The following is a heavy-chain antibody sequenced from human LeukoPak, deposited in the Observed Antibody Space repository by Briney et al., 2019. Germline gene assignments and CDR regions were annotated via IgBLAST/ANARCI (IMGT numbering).Heavy chain of an antibody. D-gene: IGHD5-12*01. Sequence: ASVKVSCKASGGTFSSYAISWVRQAPGQGLEWMGGIIPIFGTANYAQKFQGRVTITADESTSTAYMELSSLRSEDTAVYYCAGWGGFSKGGYAQRPEDYYLDYWGQGTLVTVSS. CDR1: GGTFSSYA. V-gene: IGHV1-69*13. CDR3: AGWGGFSKGGYAQRPEDYYLDY. J-gene: IGHJ4*02. CDR2: IIPIFGTA.